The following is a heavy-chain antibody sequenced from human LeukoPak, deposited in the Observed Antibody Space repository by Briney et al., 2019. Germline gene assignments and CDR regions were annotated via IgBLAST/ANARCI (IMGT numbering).Heavy chain of an antibody. J-gene: IGHJ4*02. Sequence: ASVKVSCKASGYTFSSYAIHWVRQAPGQRLEWMGWINTGSGNTKYSQKFQGRITITRDTSASTAYMELSSLRSEDTSIYYCAREIFGPSRPNDYWGQGTLVTVSS. D-gene: IGHD3/OR15-3a*01. CDR1: GYTFSSYA. CDR2: INTGSGNT. CDR3: AREIFGPSRPNDY. V-gene: IGHV1-3*04.